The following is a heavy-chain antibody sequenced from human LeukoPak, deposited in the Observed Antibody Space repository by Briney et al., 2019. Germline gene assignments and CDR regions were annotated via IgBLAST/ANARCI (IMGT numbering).Heavy chain of an antibody. CDR3: AKDHEDDILAYYFDY. J-gene: IGHJ4*02. V-gene: IGHV3-30*02. Sequence: GGSLRLSCAASGFTFSSYGMHWVRQAPGKGLEWVAFIRYDGSNKDYVDSVKGRFTISRDNSKNTLYLQMNSLRVEDTAVYYCAKDHEDDILAYYFDYWGQGTLVTVSS. CDR2: IRYDGSNK. D-gene: IGHD3-9*01. CDR1: GFTFSSYG.